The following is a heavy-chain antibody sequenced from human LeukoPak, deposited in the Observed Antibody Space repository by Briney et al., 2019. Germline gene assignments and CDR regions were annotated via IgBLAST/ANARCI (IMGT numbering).Heavy chain of an antibody. V-gene: IGHV3-48*01. CDR2: ISHSSSTI. CDR3: ARDINYQLPLDYGLDV. CDR1: GFTFSRYS. J-gene: IGHJ6*02. D-gene: IGHD2-2*01. Sequence: PGGSLRLSCAASGFTFSRYSMNWVRQAPGKGLEWVSYISHSSSTIYYADSVKGRFTISRDNAKNSLYLQMNSLRAEDTAVYYCARDINYQLPLDYGLDVWGQGTTLTVSS.